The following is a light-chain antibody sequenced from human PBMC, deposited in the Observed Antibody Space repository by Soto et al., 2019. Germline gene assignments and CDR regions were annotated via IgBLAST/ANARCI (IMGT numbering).Light chain of an antibody. J-gene: IGLJ2*01. V-gene: IGLV2-8*01. CDR3: SSYEGSNNLL. CDR1: SSDVGGYNY. Sequence: QSVLTQPPSASGSPGQSVTISCTGTSSDVGGYNYVSWYQQHPGKAPKLMIYEVSRRPSGVPDRFSGSKSGNTASLTVSGLQSEDEADYYCSSYEGSNNLLFGGGTKLTVL. CDR2: EVS.